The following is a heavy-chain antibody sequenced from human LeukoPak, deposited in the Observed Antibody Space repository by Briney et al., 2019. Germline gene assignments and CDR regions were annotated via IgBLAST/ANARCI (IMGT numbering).Heavy chain of an antibody. J-gene: IGHJ5*02. Sequence: GGSLRLSSVASGFAFSSYAMTWVRPAPGQGLDWVSAISGRGTTPYTADSVKGRFPYSRDPSKNTLFLHMYSLRAEDTAVYYCAQFFPPSGGNSGSSWVLDHWGQGTLVTASS. D-gene: IGHD6-25*01. CDR3: AQFFPPSGGNSGSSWVLDH. CDR2: ISGRGTTP. V-gene: IGHV3-23*01. CDR1: GFAFSSYA.